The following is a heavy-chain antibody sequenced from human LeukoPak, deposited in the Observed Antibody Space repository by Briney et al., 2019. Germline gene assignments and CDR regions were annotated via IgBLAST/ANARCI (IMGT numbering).Heavy chain of an antibody. J-gene: IGHJ3*02. V-gene: IGHV1-69*13. CDR3: AREAVITMIDPARAFDI. CDR2: IIPIFGTA. Sequence: ASVKVSCKASGGTFSSYAISWVRQAPGQGLEWMGGIIPIFGTANYAQKFQGRVTITADESTSTAYMELSSPRSEDTAVYYCAREAVITMIDPARAFDIWGQGTMVTVSS. D-gene: IGHD3-22*01. CDR1: GGTFSSYA.